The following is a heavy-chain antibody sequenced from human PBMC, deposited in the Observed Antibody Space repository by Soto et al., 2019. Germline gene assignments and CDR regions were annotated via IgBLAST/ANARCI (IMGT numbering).Heavy chain of an antibody. CDR2: IVVGSGNT. CDR3: AAEPPTVTTLRGVY. J-gene: IGHJ4*02. CDR1: GFTFTSSA. V-gene: IGHV1-58*01. D-gene: IGHD4-17*01. Sequence: SVKVSCKASGFTFTSSAVQWVRQARGQRLEWIGWIVVGSGNTNYAQKFQERVTITRDMSTSTAYMELSSLRSEDTAVYYCAAEPPTVTTLRGVYWGQGTLVTSPQ.